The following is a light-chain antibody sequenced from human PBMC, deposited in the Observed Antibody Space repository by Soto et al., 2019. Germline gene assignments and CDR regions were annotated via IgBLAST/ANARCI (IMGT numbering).Light chain of an antibody. J-gene: IGKJ2*01. CDR1: QSVTSN. CDR2: GAS. CDR3: HQYNNWPPYT. Sequence: EILMTQSPATLSVSPGERATLSCRASQSVTSNLAWYQQKPGQAPRLLIYGASTRATDIPARFSASGSGTDFTLTISSLQSEDSAIYYCHQYNNWPPYTFGKGTKLEIK. V-gene: IGKV3-15*01.